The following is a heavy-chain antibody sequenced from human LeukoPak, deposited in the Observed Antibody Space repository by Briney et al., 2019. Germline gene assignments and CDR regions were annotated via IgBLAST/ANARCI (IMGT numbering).Heavy chain of an antibody. D-gene: IGHD6-19*01. J-gene: IGHJ4*02. Sequence: GGSLRLSCAASGFTFSSYSMNWVRQAPGKGLEWVSYISSSSSTIYYADSVKGRFTISRDNAKNSLYLQMNSLRAEDTAVYYCARDSAGIAVAGDFDYWGQGALVTVSS. CDR2: ISSSSSTI. CDR1: GFTFSSYS. V-gene: IGHV3-48*01. CDR3: ARDSAGIAVAGDFDY.